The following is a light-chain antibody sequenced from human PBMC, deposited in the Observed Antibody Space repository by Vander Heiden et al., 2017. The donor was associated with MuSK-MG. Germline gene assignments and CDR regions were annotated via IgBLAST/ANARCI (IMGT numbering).Light chain of an antibody. Sequence: IVLPPSPLSLPVTPGEPASISCRSSQSLLHSNGYNYLDWYLQKPGQSPQLLIYLGSNRASGVPDRFSGSGSGTDFTLKISRVEAEDVGVYYCRQALQTPGTFGGGTKVEIK. CDR2: LGS. J-gene: IGKJ4*02. CDR3: RQALQTPGT. V-gene: IGKV2-28*01. CDR1: QSLLHSNGYNY.